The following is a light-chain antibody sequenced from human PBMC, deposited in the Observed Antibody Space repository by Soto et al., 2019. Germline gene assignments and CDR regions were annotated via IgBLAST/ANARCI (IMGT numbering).Light chain of an antibody. J-gene: IGLJ1*01. CDR3: SAYAGSNNFV. Sequence: QSALTQPPSASGSPGQSVTISCTGTSSDVGDNYVSWYQQHLGKAPKLIIYEVSQRPSGVPDRFSGSKSGNTASLTVSGLQTEDEAEYYCSAYAGSNNFVFGSGTKLTVL. CDR2: EVS. V-gene: IGLV2-8*01. CDR1: SSDVGDNY.